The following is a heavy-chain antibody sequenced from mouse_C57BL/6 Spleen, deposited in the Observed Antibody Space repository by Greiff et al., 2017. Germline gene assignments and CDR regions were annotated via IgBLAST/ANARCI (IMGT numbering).Heavy chain of an antibody. CDR1: GYAFTNYL. CDR3: ARYYYGNYGMDY. D-gene: IGHD2-1*01. CDR2: INPGSGGT. J-gene: IGHJ4*01. Sequence: QVHVKQSGAELVRPGTSVKVSCKASGYAFTNYLIEWVKQRPGQGLEWIGVINPGSGGTNYNEKFKGKATLTADKSSSTAYMQLSSLTSEDSAVYFCARYYYGNYGMDYWGQGTSVTVSS. V-gene: IGHV1-54*01.